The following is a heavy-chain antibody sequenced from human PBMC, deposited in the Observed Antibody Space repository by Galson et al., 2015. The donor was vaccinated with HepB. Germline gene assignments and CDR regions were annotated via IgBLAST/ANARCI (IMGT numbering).Heavy chain of an antibody. D-gene: IGHD6-19*01. Sequence: QSGAEVKKPGESLRISCKGSGYSFTSYWISWVRQMPGKGLEWMGRIDPSDSYTNYSPSFQGHVTISADKSISTAYLQWSSLKASDTAMYYCARVRRRYSSGWYRPYFDYWGQGTLVTVSS. CDR2: IDPSDSYT. CDR1: GYSFTSYW. CDR3: ARVRRRYSSGWYRPYFDY. V-gene: IGHV5-10-1*01. J-gene: IGHJ4*02.